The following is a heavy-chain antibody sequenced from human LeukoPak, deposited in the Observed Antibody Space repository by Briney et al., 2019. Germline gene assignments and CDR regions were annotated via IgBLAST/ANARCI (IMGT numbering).Heavy chain of an antibody. CDR3: ARDGGVSGYDLLDY. J-gene: IGHJ4*02. D-gene: IGHD5-12*01. V-gene: IGHV3-7*01. Sequence: SLRLSCADSGFAFSSIWMTWVRQAQGKGLEWVANINQDGSEKYYVDSVKGRFTISRDNAKNSVYLQMNSLRAEDTAVYYCARDGGVSGYDLLDYWGQETLVTVSS. CDR2: INQDGSEK. CDR1: GFAFSSIW.